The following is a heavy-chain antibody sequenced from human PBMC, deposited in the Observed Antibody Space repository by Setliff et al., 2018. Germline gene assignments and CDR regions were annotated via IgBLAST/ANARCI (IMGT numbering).Heavy chain of an antibody. CDR3: AHRRVGNYDSSGNYHSYFDY. D-gene: IGHD3-22*01. J-gene: IGHJ4*02. V-gene: IGHV2-5*02. CDR2: IYWDDDK. CDR1: GFSLTTTRVA. Sequence: SGPTLVNPTQTLTLTRTFSGFSLTTTRVAVGWIRQPPGKALEWLALIYWDDDKRYTYSPSLKTRLTVSRDTYRNQVVLTMANMDPVDTATYYCAHRRVGNYDSSGNYHSYFDYWGQGILVTVSS.